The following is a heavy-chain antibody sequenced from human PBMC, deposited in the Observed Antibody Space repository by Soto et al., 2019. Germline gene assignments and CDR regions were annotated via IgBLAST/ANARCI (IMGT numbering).Heavy chain of an antibody. D-gene: IGHD6-19*01. CDR1: FTSYD. Sequence: QVQLVQSGAEVKKPGASVKVSCTFTSYDINWVRQAAGQGLEWMAWINPNIGDTRFAQKFQGRGTMTRDTAKFTAYMELSNLRSEGTAVYYCARGPGSSDWRFSYYYMGVWDQGTTVTVSS. V-gene: IGHV1-8*01. CDR3: ARGPGSSDWRFSYYYMGV. CDR2: INPNIGDT. J-gene: IGHJ6*02.